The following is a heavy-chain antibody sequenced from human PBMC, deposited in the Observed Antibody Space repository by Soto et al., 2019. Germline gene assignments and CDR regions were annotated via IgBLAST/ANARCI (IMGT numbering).Heavy chain of an antibody. J-gene: IGHJ4*02. Sequence: QVQLVESGGGVVQPGRSLRLSCAASGFTFSSYGIHWVRQAPGKGLECVACISYDGSNKYSADSVKGRFTISRDNSKNTLYLQMNSLRAEDTAVDYCAKGAYAVVAASYFDSWGQGTLVTVSS. D-gene: IGHD2-15*01. CDR2: ISYDGSNK. CDR1: GFTFSSYG. CDR3: AKGAYAVVAASYFDS. V-gene: IGHV3-30*18.